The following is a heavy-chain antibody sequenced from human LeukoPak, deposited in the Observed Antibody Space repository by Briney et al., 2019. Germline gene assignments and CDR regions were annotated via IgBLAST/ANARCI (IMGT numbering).Heavy chain of an antibody. Sequence: ASLKVSCKASGYTFTSYGISWVRQAPGQGLEWMGWISAYNGNTNYAQKLQGRVTMTTDTSTSTAYMELRSLRSDDTAVYYCARLPYSSSWYLDYSPDYWGQGTLVTVSS. J-gene: IGHJ4*02. V-gene: IGHV1-18*01. CDR2: ISAYNGNT. CDR3: ARLPYSSSWYLDYSPDY. D-gene: IGHD6-13*01. CDR1: GYTFTSYG.